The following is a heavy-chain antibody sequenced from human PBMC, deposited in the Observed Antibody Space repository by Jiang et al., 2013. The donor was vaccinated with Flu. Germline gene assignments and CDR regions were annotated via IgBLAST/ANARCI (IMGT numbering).Heavy chain of an antibody. V-gene: IGHV4-39*01. Sequence: SETLSLTCTVSGGSISSSSYYWGWIRQPPGKGLEWIGSIYYSGSTYYNPSLKSRVTISVDTSKNQFSLKLSSVTAADTAVYYCARQTYYDYVWGSYRPHYFDYWGQGTLVTVSS. D-gene: IGHD3-16*02. CDR1: GGSISSSSYY. CDR2: IYYSGST. J-gene: IGHJ4*02. CDR3: ARQTYYDYVWGSYRPHYFDY.